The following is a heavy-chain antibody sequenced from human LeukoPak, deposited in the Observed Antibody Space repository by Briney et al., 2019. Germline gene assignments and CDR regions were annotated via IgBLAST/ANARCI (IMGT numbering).Heavy chain of an antibody. D-gene: IGHD4-17*01. Sequence: SQTLSLTCTVSGGSISSGGYYWSWIRQPPGKGLEWIGEINHSGSTNYNPSLKSRVTISVDTSKNQFSLKLSSVTAADTAVYYCARGKTSGLRINNWFDPWGQGTLVTVSS. CDR1: GGSISSGGYY. J-gene: IGHJ5*02. V-gene: IGHV4-30-2*01. CDR3: ARGKTSGLRINNWFDP. CDR2: INHSGST.